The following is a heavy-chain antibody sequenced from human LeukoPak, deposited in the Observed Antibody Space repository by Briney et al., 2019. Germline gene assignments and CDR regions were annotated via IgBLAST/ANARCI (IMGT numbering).Heavy chain of an antibody. V-gene: IGHV4-39*02. CDR1: GGSISSSSYY. CDR2: IYYSGST. J-gene: IGHJ4*02. D-gene: IGHD2-21*01. CDR3: ARGLWGIDY. Sequence: SETLSLTCTVSGGSISSSSYYWGWIRQPPGKGLEWIGSIYYSGSTYYNPSLKSRVTISVDTSKNHFSLKLSSVTAADTAVYYCARGLWGIDYWGQGTLVTVSS.